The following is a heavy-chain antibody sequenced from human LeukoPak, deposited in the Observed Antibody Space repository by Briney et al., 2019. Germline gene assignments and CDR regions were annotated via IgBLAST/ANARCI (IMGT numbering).Heavy chain of an antibody. D-gene: IGHD3-22*01. CDR3: ARGSTMIVVRFDY. J-gene: IGHJ4*02. CDR2: ISGDGGGT. CDR1: GFTFNTYA. V-gene: IGHV3-23*01. Sequence: PGGPLRLSCAASGFTFNTYAMNWVRQAPGKGLEWVSTISGDGGGTYYADSVKGRFTISRDNAKNSLYLQMNSLRDEDTAVYYCARGSTMIVVRFDYWGQGTLVTVSS.